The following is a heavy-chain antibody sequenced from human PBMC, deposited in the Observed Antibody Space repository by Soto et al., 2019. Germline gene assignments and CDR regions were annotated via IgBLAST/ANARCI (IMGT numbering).Heavy chain of an antibody. CDR3: ARGPNDCGMDV. J-gene: IGHJ6*02. D-gene: IGHD1-1*01. CDR2: IWYDGSNK. Sequence: QVQLVESGGGVVQPGRSLRLSCAASGFTFSSYGMHWVRQAPGKGLEWVAVIWYDGSNKYYADSVKGRFTISRDNSKNTLYLQMNSLRADDTAVYYCARGPNDCGMDVWGQGTTVTVSS. CDR1: GFTFSSYG. V-gene: IGHV3-33*01.